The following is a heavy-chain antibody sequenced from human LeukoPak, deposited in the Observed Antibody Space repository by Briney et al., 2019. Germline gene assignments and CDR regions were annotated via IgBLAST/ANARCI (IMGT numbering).Heavy chain of an antibody. Sequence: GGSLRLSCAASGFALSNYWMSWVRQAPGKGLEWVANINQDGREKYFVDSVKGRFAISRDNAMNSLYLQMNSLRAEDTAVYYCARYGNGAWLAHYSFDIWGQGTMVTVSS. CDR3: ARYGNGAWLAHYSFDI. D-gene: IGHD6-19*01. CDR1: GFALSNYW. CDR2: INQDGREK. V-gene: IGHV3-7*01. J-gene: IGHJ3*02.